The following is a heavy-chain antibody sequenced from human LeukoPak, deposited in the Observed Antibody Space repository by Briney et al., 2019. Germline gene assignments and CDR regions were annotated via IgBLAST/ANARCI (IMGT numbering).Heavy chain of an antibody. CDR3: ARIQSRIIAARPGNPAFDY. CDR1: GYTFTSYD. CDR2: ISTYNDNT. J-gene: IGHJ4*02. Sequence: ASVKVSCKASGYTFTSYDISWVRQAPGQGLEWMGWISTYNDNTHYAQKLQGRVTMTTDTSTSTVYMELKSLRSDDTAVYYCARIQSRIIAARPGNPAFDYWGRGTLITVSS. V-gene: IGHV1-18*01. D-gene: IGHD6-6*01.